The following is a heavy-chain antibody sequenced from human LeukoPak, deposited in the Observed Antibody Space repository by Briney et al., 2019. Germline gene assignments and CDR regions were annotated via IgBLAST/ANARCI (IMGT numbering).Heavy chain of an antibody. D-gene: IGHD1-14*01. Sequence: DSVEGRFTISRDNAKNSLYLQMNSLRAEDTAVYYRARYTSLDYWGQGTLVTVSS. J-gene: IGHJ4*02. CDR3: ARYTSLDY. V-gene: IGHV3-48*01.